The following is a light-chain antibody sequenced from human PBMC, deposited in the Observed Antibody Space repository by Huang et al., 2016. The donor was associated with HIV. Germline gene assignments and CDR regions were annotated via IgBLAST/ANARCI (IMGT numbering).Light chain of an antibody. CDR1: QSISSH. CDR2: DAS. CDR3: QQSYGSLWT. J-gene: IGKJ3*01. V-gene: IGKV1-39*01. Sequence: DFQMTQSPSSLAASVGDRVTITCRASQSISSHLNWYQQKPGKAPKLLIYDASTLQTGVPLRFRGSGSGTEFNLTVSSLQPDDFATYYCQQSYGSLWTFGPGTKVDI.